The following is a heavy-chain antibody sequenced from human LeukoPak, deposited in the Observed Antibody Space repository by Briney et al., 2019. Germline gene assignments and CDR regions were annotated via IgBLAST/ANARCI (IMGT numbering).Heavy chain of an antibody. CDR2: INPNSGGT. D-gene: IGHD3-22*01. J-gene: IGHJ4*02. CDR3: ARDSYYDSSGEFDY. Sequence: ASVKVSCKASGYTFTGYYMHWVRQAPGQGLEWMGWINPNSGGTNYAQKFQGRVTMTRDTSISTAYMELSRLRSDDTAVYYCARDSYYDSSGEFDYWGQGTLVTVSS. V-gene: IGHV1-2*02. CDR1: GYTFTGYY.